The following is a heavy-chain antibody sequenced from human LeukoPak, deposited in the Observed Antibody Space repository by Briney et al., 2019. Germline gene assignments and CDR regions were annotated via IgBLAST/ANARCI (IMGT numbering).Heavy chain of an antibody. J-gene: IGHJ5*02. CDR1: GYPFSNYD. CDR2: INPHSGKT. D-gene: IGHD4-17*01. Sequence: GTSVKVSCKTSGYPFSNYDINWVRQATGQGLEWMGWINPHSGKTGYAQKFQGGVTMTTDTSASTAYMELSSLRSEDTAVYYCARLSSHYGDYKVDPWGQGTLVTVSS. V-gene: IGHV1-8*01. CDR3: ARLSSHYGDYKVDP.